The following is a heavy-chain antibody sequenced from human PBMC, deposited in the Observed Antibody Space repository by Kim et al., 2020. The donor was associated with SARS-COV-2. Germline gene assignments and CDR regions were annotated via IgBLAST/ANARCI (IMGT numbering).Heavy chain of an antibody. CDR2: INTNTGNP. CDR3: ATNLLPVYSSNGFDP. CDR1: GYTFTSYA. Sequence: ASVKVSCKASGYTFTSYAMNWVRQAPGQGLEWMGWINTNTGNPTYAQGFTGRFVFSLDTSVSTAYLQISSLKAEDTAVYYCATNLLPVYSSNGFDPWGQGTLVTVSS. J-gene: IGHJ5*02. V-gene: IGHV7-4-1*02. D-gene: IGHD6-13*01.